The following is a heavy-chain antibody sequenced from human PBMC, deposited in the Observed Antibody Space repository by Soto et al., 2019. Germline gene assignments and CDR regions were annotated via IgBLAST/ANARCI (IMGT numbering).Heavy chain of an antibody. Sequence: QVQLQESGPGLVKPSQTLSLTCTVSGGSISSGDYYWSWIRQPPGKGLEWIGYIYYSGSTYYNPSLKSRVIISVATSKNQFSLKLSSVTAADTAVYYCARVTVTEINVDYWGQGTLVTVSS. V-gene: IGHV4-30-4*01. CDR3: ARVTVTEINVDY. J-gene: IGHJ4*02. D-gene: IGHD4-17*01. CDR2: IYYSGST. CDR1: GGSISSGDYY.